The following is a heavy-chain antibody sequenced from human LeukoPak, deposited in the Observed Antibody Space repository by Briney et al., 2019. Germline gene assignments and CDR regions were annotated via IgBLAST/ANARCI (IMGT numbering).Heavy chain of an antibody. CDR3: ARDRGGSYSAIDY. CDR1: GFTFSSYS. CDR2: ISSSSITI. D-gene: IGHD2-15*01. Sequence: GGSLRLSCAASGFTFSSYSLNWVRQAPRKGLEWVSFISSSSITIYYADSVKGRFTISRDNAEKSLYLQMNSLRAEDTAVYYCARDRGGSYSAIDYWGQGTLVTVSS. J-gene: IGHJ4*02. V-gene: IGHV3-48*04.